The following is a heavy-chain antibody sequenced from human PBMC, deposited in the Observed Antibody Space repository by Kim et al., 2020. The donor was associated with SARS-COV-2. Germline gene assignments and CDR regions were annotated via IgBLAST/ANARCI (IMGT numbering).Heavy chain of an antibody. D-gene: IGHD5-18*01. V-gene: IGHV4-4*02. CDR3: ASITARLGYSLSY. Sequence: YNPSLKSRVTISVDKSKNQFSLKLSSVTAADTAVYYCASITARLGYSLSYWGQGTLVTVSS. J-gene: IGHJ4*02.